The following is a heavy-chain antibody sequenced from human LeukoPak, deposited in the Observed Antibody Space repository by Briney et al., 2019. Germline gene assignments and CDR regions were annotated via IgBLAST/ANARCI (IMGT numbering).Heavy chain of an antibody. CDR2: IKSDGSNT. D-gene: IGHD3-3*01. Sequence: GGSLRLSCAASGFTFSSYEMNWVRQAPGKGLVWVSRIKSDGSNTNYADSVKGRFTISRDNAKNTLHLQMNSLRAEDTAVYYCARGGYYGSGRYYFDSWGQGTLVTVSS. V-gene: IGHV3-74*01. J-gene: IGHJ4*02. CDR1: GFTFSSYE. CDR3: ARGGYYGSGRYYFDS.